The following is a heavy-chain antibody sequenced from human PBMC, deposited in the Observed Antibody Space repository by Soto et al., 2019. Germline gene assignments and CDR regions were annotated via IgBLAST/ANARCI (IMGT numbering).Heavy chain of an antibody. CDR1: GFTFSSYA. CDR2: ISYDGSNK. V-gene: IGHV3-30-3*01. CDR3: ARGNYDSSGYYFGGFDY. J-gene: IGHJ4*02. Sequence: VQLVESGGGVVQPGRSLRLSCAASGFTFSSYAMHWVRQAPGKGLEWVAVISYDGSNKYYADSVKGRFTISRDNSKNTLYLQMNSLRAEDTAVYYCARGNYDSSGYYFGGFDYWGQGTLVTVSS. D-gene: IGHD3-22*01.